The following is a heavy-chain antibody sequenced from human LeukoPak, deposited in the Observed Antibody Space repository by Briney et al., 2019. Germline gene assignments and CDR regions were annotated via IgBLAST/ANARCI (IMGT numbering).Heavy chain of an antibody. D-gene: IGHD6-13*01. V-gene: IGHV3-33*01. CDR3: ARDVRSSRYDW. CDR2: IWYDGTRQ. Sequence: ARSLTFSCSASGFTCRNYGRHRVRQASGNGREGVTVIWYDGTRQYYADSVKGRFTTSRDNSKNTLELQMRSLRVEDTAVYYCARDVRSSRYDWWGQGALVTVSS. CDR1: GFTCRNYG. J-gene: IGHJ4*02.